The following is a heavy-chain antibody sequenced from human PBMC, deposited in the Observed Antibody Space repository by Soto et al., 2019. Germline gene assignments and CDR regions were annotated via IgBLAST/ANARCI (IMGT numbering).Heavy chain of an antibody. CDR1: AFTFNNYA. Sequence: EVQLLESGGGLVQPGGSLSLSCAASAFTFNNYAMSWVRQAPGTGLEWVSGIGGSGRTTYYADSVKGRFTISRDNSNNPLFLQMNGLRTEDTAVYYCAKSRYSDSSGDFYDYWGQGTLVTVPS. CDR3: AKSRYSDSSGDFYDY. CDR2: IGGSGRTT. J-gene: IGHJ4*02. D-gene: IGHD3-22*01. V-gene: IGHV3-23*01.